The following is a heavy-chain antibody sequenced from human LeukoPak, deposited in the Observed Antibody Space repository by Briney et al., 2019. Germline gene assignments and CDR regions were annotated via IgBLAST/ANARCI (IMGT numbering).Heavy chain of an antibody. Sequence: GGALRLSCAASVFSISSYEMNWVRQAPGKGLEWVSHISRRGSTIWYADSVRGRVTVTRDNAKNSLYLQMNSLRAEDTAVYYCARVELAPYYYYMDVWGKGTTVTVSS. CDR1: VFSISSYE. J-gene: IGHJ6*03. CDR2: ISRRGSTI. CDR3: ARVELAPYYYYMDV. D-gene: IGHD1-7*01. V-gene: IGHV3-48*03.